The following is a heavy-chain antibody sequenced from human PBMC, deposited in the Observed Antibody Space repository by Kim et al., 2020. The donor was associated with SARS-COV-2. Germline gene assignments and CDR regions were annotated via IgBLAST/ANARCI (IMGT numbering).Heavy chain of an antibody. D-gene: IGHD3-16*02. Sequence: SVKVSCKASGGTFSSYAISWVRQAPGQGLEWMGGIIPIFGTANYAQKFQGRVTITADESTSTAYMELSSLRSEDTAVYYCARGGYYDYVWGSYPPDYWGQGTLVTVSS. V-gene: IGHV1-69*13. CDR2: IIPIFGTA. J-gene: IGHJ4*02. CDR1: GGTFSSYA. CDR3: ARGGYYDYVWGSYPPDY.